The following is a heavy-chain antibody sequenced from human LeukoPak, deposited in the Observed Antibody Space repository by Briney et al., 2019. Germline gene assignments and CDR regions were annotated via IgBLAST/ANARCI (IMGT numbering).Heavy chain of an antibody. V-gene: IGHV1-69*04. J-gene: IGHJ4*02. CDR1: GGTFSSYA. Sequence: ASVKVSCKASGGTFSSYAISWVRQAPGQGLEWMGRIIPILGIANYAQKFQGRVTITADKSTSTAYMELSSLRSEDTAVYYCASGYSYGFHFDYWGQGTLVTVSS. D-gene: IGHD5-18*01. CDR3: ASGYSYGFHFDY. CDR2: IIPILGIA.